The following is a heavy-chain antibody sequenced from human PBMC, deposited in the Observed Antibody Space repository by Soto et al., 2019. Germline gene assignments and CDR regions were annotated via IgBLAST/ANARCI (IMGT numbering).Heavy chain of an antibody. CDR3: ARQPGYSSRWSYWYLDL. J-gene: IGHJ2*01. CDR2: IYYSVRT. D-gene: IGHD6-13*01. CDR1: GGSISSSSYY. Sequence: QLHLQESGPGLVKPSETLSLTCTVSGGSISSSSYYWGWIRQPPGKGLEWIGSIYYSVRTYYNPSLKSRGTISVDTSKNQFSLKLSSVTAANTAVYYFARQPGYSSRWSYWYLDLWGRGTLVTVSS. V-gene: IGHV4-39*01.